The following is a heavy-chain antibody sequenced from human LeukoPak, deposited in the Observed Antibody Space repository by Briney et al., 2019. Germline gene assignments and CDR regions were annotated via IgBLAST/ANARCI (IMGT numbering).Heavy chain of an antibody. J-gene: IGHJ6*02. CDR3: ARDYNYDFWSGYYSNGMDV. D-gene: IGHD3-3*01. Sequence: GGSLRLSCAASGFTFNSYAMNWVRQAPGKGLEWVSAISGSGSSTYYADSVKGRFTISRDNSKNTLYLQMNSLRAEDTAVYYCARDYNYDFWSGYYSNGMDVWGQGTTVTVSS. CDR2: ISGSGSST. CDR1: GFTFNSYA. V-gene: IGHV3-23*01.